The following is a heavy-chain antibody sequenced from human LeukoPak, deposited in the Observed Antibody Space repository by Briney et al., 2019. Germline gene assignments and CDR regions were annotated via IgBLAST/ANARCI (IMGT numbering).Heavy chain of an antibody. CDR2: ISVYSGNT. D-gene: IGHD3-22*01. CDR1: GYTFTSYG. V-gene: IGHV1-18*01. CDR3: ARRYYYDRSGYYYFDY. Sequence: ASVKVSCKASGYTFTSYGISWVRQAPGQGLEWMGWISVYSGNTKYAQKFQGRVFMTTDTSTSTAYMELRSLRSDDTAVYYCARRYYYDRSGYYYFDYWGQGTLVTVSS. J-gene: IGHJ4*02.